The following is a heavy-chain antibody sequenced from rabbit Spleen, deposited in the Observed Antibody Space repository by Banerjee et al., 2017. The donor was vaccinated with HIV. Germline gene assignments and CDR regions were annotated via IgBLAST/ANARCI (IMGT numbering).Heavy chain of an antibody. Sequence: QEQRVESGGGLVQPEGSLTLTCTASGFSFSNKAVMCWVRQAPGKGLEWIACINIVTGKSVYASWAKGRFTMSRTSSTTVTLQMTSLTAADTATYFCARDLVAVIGWNFNLWGPGTLVTVS. CDR2: INIVTGKS. J-gene: IGHJ4*01. V-gene: IGHV1S45*01. CDR3: ARDLVAVIGWNFNL. CDR1: GFSFSNKAV. D-gene: IGHD1-1*01.